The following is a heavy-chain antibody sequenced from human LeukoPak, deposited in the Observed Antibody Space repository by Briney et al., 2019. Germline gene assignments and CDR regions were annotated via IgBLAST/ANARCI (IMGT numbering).Heavy chain of an antibody. Sequence: GGSLRLSCAASGFTFSSYSMNWVRQAPGKGLEWVSSISSSSSYIYYADSVKGPFTVSRDNAKNSLYLLMNSLRAEDTAVYYRARTTVVTLIDYWGQGTLVTVSS. J-gene: IGHJ4*02. CDR2: ISSSSSYI. D-gene: IGHD4-23*01. CDR1: GFTFSSYS. CDR3: ARTTVVTLIDY. V-gene: IGHV3-21*01.